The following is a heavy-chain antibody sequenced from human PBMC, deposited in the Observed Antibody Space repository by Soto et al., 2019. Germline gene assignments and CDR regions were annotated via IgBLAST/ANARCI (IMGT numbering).Heavy chain of an antibody. CDR1: GGSISSSSYY. Sequence: SETLSLTCSVSGGSISSSSYYWGWIRQPPGKGLEWIGSIYYSGSTYYNPSLKSRVAMSVDTSKNQFSLKLSSVTAADTAVYYCARHGPSAPRGFFDSWGQGSLVTVSS. CDR3: ARHGPSAPRGFFDS. J-gene: IGHJ4*02. D-gene: IGHD3-10*01. CDR2: IYYSGST. V-gene: IGHV4-39*01.